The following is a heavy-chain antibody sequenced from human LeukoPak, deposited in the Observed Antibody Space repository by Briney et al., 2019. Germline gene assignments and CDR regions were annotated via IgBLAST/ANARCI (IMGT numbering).Heavy chain of an antibody. J-gene: IGHJ4*02. Sequence: PGGSLRLSCEASGFTFSSYEMNWGRQAPGKGLEWVSYISSSGSTIYYADSVKGRFTISRDNAKNSLYLQMSSLRAEDTAVYYCARDGYYGSGSFDYWGQGTLVTVSS. CDR3: ARDGYYGSGSFDY. CDR2: ISSSGSTI. CDR1: GFTFSSYE. V-gene: IGHV3-48*03. D-gene: IGHD3-10*01.